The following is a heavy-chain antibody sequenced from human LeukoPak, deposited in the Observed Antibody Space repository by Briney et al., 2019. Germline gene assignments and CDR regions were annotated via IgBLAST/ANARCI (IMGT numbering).Heavy chain of an antibody. D-gene: IGHD3-10*01. CDR2: ISSSGSTI. V-gene: IGHV3-48*03. J-gene: IGHJ6*03. CDR3: AKSYGSGGTTYYYYMDV. CDR1: GFTFSSYE. Sequence: PGGSLRLSCAASGFTFSSYEMNWVRQAPEKGLEWVSYISSSGSTIYYADSVKGRFTISRDNSKNTLYLQMNSLRAEDTAVYYCAKSYGSGGTTYYYYMDVWGKGTTVTISS.